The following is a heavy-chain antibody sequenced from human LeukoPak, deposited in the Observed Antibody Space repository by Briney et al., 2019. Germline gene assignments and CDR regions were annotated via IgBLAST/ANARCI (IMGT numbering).Heavy chain of an antibody. D-gene: IGHD1-26*01. Sequence: SETLSLTCTVSGGSISSSSYYWGWIRQPPGKGLEWIGSIYYSGSTYYNPSLKSRVTISVDTSKNQFSLKLSSVTAADTAVYHCARNSVPTRIVGATRYFDYWGQGTLVTVSS. CDR1: GGSISSSSYY. V-gene: IGHV4-39*01. CDR2: IYYSGST. J-gene: IGHJ4*02. CDR3: ARNSVPTRIVGATRYFDY.